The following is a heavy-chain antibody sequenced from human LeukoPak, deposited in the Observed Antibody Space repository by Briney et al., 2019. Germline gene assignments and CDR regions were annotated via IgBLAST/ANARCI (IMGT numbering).Heavy chain of an antibody. J-gene: IGHJ4*02. Sequence: GGSLRLSCAASGFTFSSYWMSWVRQAPGKGLEWVANIKQDGSEKYYVDSVKGRFTISRDNAKNSLYLQMNSLRAEDTAVYYCARENYLDSSSTPGAYYFDYWGQGTLVTVSS. CDR2: IKQDGSEK. D-gene: IGHD6-13*01. V-gene: IGHV3-7*01. CDR1: GFTFSSYW. CDR3: ARENYLDSSSTPGAYYFDY.